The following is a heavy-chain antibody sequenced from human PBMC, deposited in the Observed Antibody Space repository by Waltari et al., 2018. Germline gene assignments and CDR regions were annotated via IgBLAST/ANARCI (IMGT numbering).Heavy chain of an antibody. CDR3: ARDRTTGTTVDAFDI. CDR2: IKQDGSEK. V-gene: IGHV3-7*01. CDR1: GVTFSSYW. D-gene: IGHD1-1*01. J-gene: IGHJ3*02. Sequence: EVQLVESGGGLVQPGGSLSLPFAASGVTFSSYWMSWVRQAPGKGLEWVANIKQDGSEKYYVDSVKGRFTISRDNAKNSLYLQMNSLRAEDTAVYYCARDRTTGTTVDAFDIWGQGTMVTVSS.